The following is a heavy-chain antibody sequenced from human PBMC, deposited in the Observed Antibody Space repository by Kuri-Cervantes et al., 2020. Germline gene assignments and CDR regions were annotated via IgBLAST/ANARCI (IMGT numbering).Heavy chain of an antibody. CDR2: IYHSGST. CDR1: GHSISSGYY. J-gene: IGHJ4*01. Sequence: SETLSLTCAVSGHSISSGYYWAWIRQPPGKGLEWIGSIYHSGSTYYNPSLQSRVTISVDTSKNQFSLKLSSVTAADTAVYYCARQDRNFDYWGQGTLVTVSS. V-gene: IGHV4-38-2*01. CDR3: ARQDRNFDY.